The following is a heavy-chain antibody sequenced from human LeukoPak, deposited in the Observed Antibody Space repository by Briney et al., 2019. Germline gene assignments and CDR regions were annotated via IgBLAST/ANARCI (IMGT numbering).Heavy chain of an antibody. D-gene: IGHD6-19*01. Sequence: PSETLSLTCTVSGGSISSYYWSWIRQPPGKGLEWIGYIYYSGSTNYNPSLKSRVTISVDTSKNQFSLKLSSVTAADTAIYYCAKGAGSSGWSPNDYWGQGTLVIVSA. CDR1: GGSISSYY. V-gene: IGHV4-59*01. CDR2: IYYSGST. CDR3: AKGAGSSGWSPNDY. J-gene: IGHJ4*02.